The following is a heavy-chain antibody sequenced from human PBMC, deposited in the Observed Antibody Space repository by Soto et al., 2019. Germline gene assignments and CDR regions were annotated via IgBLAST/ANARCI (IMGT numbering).Heavy chain of an antibody. CDR3: ASHYDMWSGYLSPVDY. Sequence: QVQLVESGGDLVKPEGSLRLSWAASGYTFSDYNMSWIRKAPGKGLEGISYIDTSGTKIYYADSVKGRFTITRDNAKNSLYLEMNSLRDEDTAVYYCASHYDMWSGYLSPVDYWGQGTLVTVSS. J-gene: IGHJ4*02. D-gene: IGHD3-3*01. CDR1: GYTFSDYN. CDR2: IDTSGTKI. V-gene: IGHV3-11*01.